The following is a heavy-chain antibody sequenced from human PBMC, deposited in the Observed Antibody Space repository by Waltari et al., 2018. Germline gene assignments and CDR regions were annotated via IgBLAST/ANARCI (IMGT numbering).Heavy chain of an antibody. J-gene: IGHJ3*02. CDR1: GFTFDDYA. D-gene: IGHD1-26*01. Sequence: EVQLVESGGGLVQPGRSLRLSCAASGFTFDDYAMHWVRQAPGKGLEWVSGISWNSGSIGYADSVKGRFTISRDNAKNSLYLQMNSLRAEDMALYYCAKDIRRIVGAHGAFDIWGQGTMVTVSS. V-gene: IGHV3-9*03. CDR2: ISWNSGSI. CDR3: AKDIRRIVGAHGAFDI.